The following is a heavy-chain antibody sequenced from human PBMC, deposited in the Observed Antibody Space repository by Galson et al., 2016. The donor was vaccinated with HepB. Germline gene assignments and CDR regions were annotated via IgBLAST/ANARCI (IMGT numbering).Heavy chain of an antibody. Sequence: QSGAEVKKPGESLKISCQGSGYNFATHWVAWVRRVPGKGLEWMGMIYPGDSDTTYNPSFQGHVTMSADKSINTAYLQWNSLRTSDSAIYYCARHGINRGPSDYWGQGTLVSVTS. J-gene: IGHJ4*02. CDR1: GYNFATHW. V-gene: IGHV5-51*01. CDR3: ARHGINRGPSDY. D-gene: IGHD2-21*01. CDR2: IYPGDSDT.